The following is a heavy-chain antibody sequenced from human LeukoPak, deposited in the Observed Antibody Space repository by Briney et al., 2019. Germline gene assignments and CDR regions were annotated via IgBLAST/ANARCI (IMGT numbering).Heavy chain of an antibody. CDR3: AREEYSSSSKSPGGSWFDP. CDR1: GFTFSSYS. J-gene: IGHJ5*02. CDR2: ISSSSSTI. V-gene: IGHV3-48*04. Sequence: GGSLRLSCAASGFTFSSYSMNWVRQAPGKGLKWVSYISSSSSTIYYADSVKGRFTISRDNAKNSLYLQMNSLRAEDTAVYYCAREEYSSSSKSPGGSWFDPWGQGTLVTVSS. D-gene: IGHD6-6*01.